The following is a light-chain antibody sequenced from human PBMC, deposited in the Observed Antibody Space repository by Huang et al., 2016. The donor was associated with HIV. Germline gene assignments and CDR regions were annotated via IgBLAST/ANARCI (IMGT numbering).Light chain of an antibody. Sequence: DIQMTQSPSSLSASVGDRVTITCRASQNIGTYLNWYQQRPGKVPNLLIYAASNLQSGVPSRFTGIGSGTDYTLTITSLQPEDFATYDCQQSHSTTWSFGQGTKVEVK. CDR2: AAS. J-gene: IGKJ1*01. V-gene: IGKV1-39*01. CDR1: QNIGTY. CDR3: QQSHSTTWS.